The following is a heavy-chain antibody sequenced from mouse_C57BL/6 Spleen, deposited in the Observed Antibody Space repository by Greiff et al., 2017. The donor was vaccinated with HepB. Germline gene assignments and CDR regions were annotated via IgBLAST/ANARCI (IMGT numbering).Heavy chain of an antibody. Sequence: EVKLMESGGGLVKPGGSLKLSCAASGFTFSSYAMSWVRQTPEKRLEWVATISDGGSYTYYPDNVKGRFTISRDNAKNNLYLQMSHLKSEDTAMYYCARAPSPHWYFDVWGTGTTVTVSS. CDR3: ARAPSPHWYFDV. J-gene: IGHJ1*03. V-gene: IGHV5-4*03. CDR1: GFTFSSYA. CDR2: ISDGGSYT.